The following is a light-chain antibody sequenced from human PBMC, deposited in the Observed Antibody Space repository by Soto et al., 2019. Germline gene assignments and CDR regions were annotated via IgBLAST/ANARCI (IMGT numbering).Light chain of an antibody. CDR2: GAS. CDR1: QSVSGN. V-gene: IGKV3-20*01. J-gene: IGKJ2*01. CDR3: HHYGSLYT. Sequence: EIVLTQSPGTLSSSAGERATLSCRASQSVSGNLAWYQQKPGKAPSLLIYGASSRATGIPDRFSGSGSGPDFTSTISILEPEVFAVYYCHHYGSLYTFGQGTKLEIK.